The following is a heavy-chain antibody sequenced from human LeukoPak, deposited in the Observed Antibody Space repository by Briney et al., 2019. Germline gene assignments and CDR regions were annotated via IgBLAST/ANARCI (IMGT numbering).Heavy chain of an antibody. V-gene: IGHV4-31*03. CDR3: ARLAVSGLGWFDP. J-gene: IGHJ5*02. CDR1: GGSISSGGYH. D-gene: IGHD6-19*01. CDR2: IYYSGTT. Sequence: SQTLSLTCTVSGGSISSGGYHWSWIRQHPGKGLEWIGYIYYSGTTSYNPSLKSRVTISVDTSKKKFSLKVSSVTSADTAVYYCARLAVSGLGWFDPWGQGTLVTVSS.